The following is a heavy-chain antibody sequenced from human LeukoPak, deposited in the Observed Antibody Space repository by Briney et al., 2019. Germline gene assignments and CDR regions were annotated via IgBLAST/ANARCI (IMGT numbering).Heavy chain of an antibody. J-gene: IGHJ4*02. CDR1: GYTFTGYY. CDR2: INPNSGGT. D-gene: IGHD2/OR15-2a*01. V-gene: IGHV1-2*02. CDR3: ARGEDLYAPFFDY. Sequence: ASVKVSCKASGYTFTGYYMHWVRQAPGQGLEWMGWINPNSGGTNYAQKFQGRVTMTRDTSISTAYMEMSSLRSDDTAVYYCARGEDLYAPFFDYWGQGTPVTVSS.